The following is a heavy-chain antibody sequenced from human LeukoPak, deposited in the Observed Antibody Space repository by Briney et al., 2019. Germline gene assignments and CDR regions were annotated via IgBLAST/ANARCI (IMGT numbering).Heavy chain of an antibody. CDR3: TRGGTGWYNDY. J-gene: IGHJ4*02. CDR2: ISTYNGDT. D-gene: IGHD6-19*01. CDR1: GYTFNGYG. Sequence: ASVKVSCKASGYTFNGYGVTWMRRAPGQGLEWMGWISTYNGDTNYAQNLQGRVTMTADTSTSTAYMELRGLRSDDTAVYYCTRGGTGWYNDYWGQGTLVTVSS. V-gene: IGHV1-18*01.